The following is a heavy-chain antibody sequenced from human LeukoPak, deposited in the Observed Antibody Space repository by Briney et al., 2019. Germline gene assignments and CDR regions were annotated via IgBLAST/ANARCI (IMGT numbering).Heavy chain of an antibody. CDR1: GFTASSNY. CDR2: IYSDDRT. J-gene: IGHJ4*02. V-gene: IGHV3-53*01. Sequence: GGSLRLSCAASGFTASSNYMSWVRQAPGKGLEWVSVIYSDDRTYYADSVKGRFTVSRDSAKNSLYLQMNSLRAEDTAVYYCARGPYSSNWYVDYWGQGTLVTVAS. D-gene: IGHD6-13*01. CDR3: ARGPYSSNWYVDY.